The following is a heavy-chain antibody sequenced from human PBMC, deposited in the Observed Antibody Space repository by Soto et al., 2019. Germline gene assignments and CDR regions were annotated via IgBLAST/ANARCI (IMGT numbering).Heavy chain of an antibody. Sequence: QVQLVQSGAELKKPGASVKVSCKGSGYTFTGYYIHWVRQTPGQGPASMGEISPQTGGTKYAQKYQGRVTMTRDTSITTVDMELSNLSPDETAVYYCGRGRSGELVIVYGGQGTLVTVSS. CDR3: GRGRSGELVIVY. D-gene: IGHD1-26*01. J-gene: IGHJ4*02. CDR2: ISPQTGGT. CDR1: GYTFTGYY. V-gene: IGHV1-2*02.